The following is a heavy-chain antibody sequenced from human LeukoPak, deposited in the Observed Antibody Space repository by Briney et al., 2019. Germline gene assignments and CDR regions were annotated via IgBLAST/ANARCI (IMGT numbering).Heavy chain of an antibody. V-gene: IGHV3-30-3*01. J-gene: IGHJ3*02. Sequence: GGSLRLSCAASGFTFSSYAMHWVRQAPGKGLEWVAVISYDGSNKYYADSVKGRFTISRDNSKNTLYLQMNSLRAEDTAVYYCARRGTAGAFDIWGQGTMVTVSS. CDR2: ISYDGSNK. CDR1: GFTFSSYA. CDR3: ARRGTAGAFDI. D-gene: IGHD1-1*01.